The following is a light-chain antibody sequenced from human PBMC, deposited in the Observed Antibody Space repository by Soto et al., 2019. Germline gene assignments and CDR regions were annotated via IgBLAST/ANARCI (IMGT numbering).Light chain of an antibody. CDR3: QAWGSSTVV. CDR1: ELGDKY. J-gene: IGLJ2*01. CDR2: QDS. V-gene: IGLV3-1*01. Sequence: SYELTQPPSVSVSPGQTASITCSGDELGDKYACWYQQKPGQSPVLVIYQDSKRPSGIPERFPGSNSGNTATLTISGTPAMDEADYCCQAWGSSTVVFGGGTKLTVL.